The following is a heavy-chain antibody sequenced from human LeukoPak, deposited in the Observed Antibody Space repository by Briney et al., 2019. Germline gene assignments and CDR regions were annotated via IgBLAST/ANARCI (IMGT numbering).Heavy chain of an antibody. CDR1: GYPSDNFG. Sequence: ASVKVSCKASGYPSDNFGLTWVRQAPGQGLEWMGWISAYNGNTHYAQKFRGRLTLTPETSTSTAYLELRSLKSDDTAVYCCARDRVGGDLTGVSLYWGQGTLVTVSS. CDR2: ISAYNGNT. V-gene: IGHV1-18*01. CDR3: ARDRVGGDLTGVSLY. J-gene: IGHJ4*01. D-gene: IGHD4-17*01.